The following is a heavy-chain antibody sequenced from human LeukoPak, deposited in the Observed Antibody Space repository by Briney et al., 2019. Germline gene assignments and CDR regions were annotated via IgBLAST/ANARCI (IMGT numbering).Heavy chain of an antibody. CDR3: ARQSLGYCSGGSCLNFDY. CDR2: ISSSSSYI. J-gene: IGHJ4*02. V-gene: IGHV3-21*01. CDR1: GFTFSSYS. D-gene: IGHD2-15*01. Sequence: GGSLRLSCAASGFTFSSYSMNWVRQAPGKWLEWVSSISSSSSYIYYADSVKGRFTISRDNAKNSLYLQMNSLRAEDTAVYYCARQSLGYCSGGSCLNFDYWGQGTLVTVSS.